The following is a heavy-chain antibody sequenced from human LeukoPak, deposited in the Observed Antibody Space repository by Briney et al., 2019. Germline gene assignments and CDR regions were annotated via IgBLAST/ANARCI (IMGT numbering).Heavy chain of an antibody. CDR2: FYQGESET. D-gene: IGHD6-19*01. Sequence: ESPKTPGEGSGYRFTSYLIGWVLQMPGKGLEWMGTFYQGESETRYSASFQGPLTKTDDKSNSTAYLKWSSLKASDTAMYYCARPMNDIAVAGAFDIWGEATMATVSS. CDR3: ARPMNDIAVAGAFDI. CDR1: GYRFTSYL. V-gene: IGHV5-51*01. J-gene: IGHJ3*02.